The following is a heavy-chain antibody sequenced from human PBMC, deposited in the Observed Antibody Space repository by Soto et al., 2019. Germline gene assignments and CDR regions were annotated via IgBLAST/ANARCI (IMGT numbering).Heavy chain of an antibody. D-gene: IGHD6-13*01. V-gene: IGHV1-69*13. J-gene: IGHJ6*02. CDR3: ATGYQTRRSWFPVHGMDV. CDR1: GGTFSSYA. CDR2: IIPIFGTA. Sequence: GASVKVSCKASGGTFSSYAISWVRQAPGQGLEWMGGIIPIFGTANYAQKFQGRVTITADESTSTAYMELSSLRSEDTAVYYCATGYQTRRSWFPVHGMDVWGQGTTVTVPS.